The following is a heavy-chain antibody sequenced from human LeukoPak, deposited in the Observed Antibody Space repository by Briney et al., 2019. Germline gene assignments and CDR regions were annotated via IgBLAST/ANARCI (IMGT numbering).Heavy chain of an antibody. CDR1: GFTFSTYG. Sequence: GGSLRLSCAASGFTFSTYGMHWVRQAPGKGLEWVAFIRYDESEKYYADSVKGRFTISRDNSENRLYLQMNSLRAEDTAVYYCAKGYCTTTNCYTYYYYYMDVWGKGTTVTVSS. D-gene: IGHD2-2*02. CDR3: AKGYCTTTNCYTYYYYYMDV. V-gene: IGHV3-30*02. J-gene: IGHJ6*03. CDR2: IRYDESEK.